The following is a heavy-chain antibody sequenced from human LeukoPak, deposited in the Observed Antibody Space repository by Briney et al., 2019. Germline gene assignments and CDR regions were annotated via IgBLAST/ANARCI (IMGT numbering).Heavy chain of an antibody. Sequence: AGGSLGLSCAASGFTFSSYWMHWVRQAPGKGLVWVSRVNSDGSNTTYADSVKGRFTISRDNAKNTLYLQMNSLRAEDTAVYYCARDWGDSSGYLLDYWGQGTLVTVSS. D-gene: IGHD3-22*01. V-gene: IGHV3-74*01. J-gene: IGHJ4*02. CDR2: VNSDGSNT. CDR1: GFTFSSYW. CDR3: ARDWGDSSGYLLDY.